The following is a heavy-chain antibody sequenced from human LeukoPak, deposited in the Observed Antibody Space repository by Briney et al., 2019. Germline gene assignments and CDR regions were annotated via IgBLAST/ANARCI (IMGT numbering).Heavy chain of an antibody. CDR1: GGTFSSYA. CDR3: ARDRSEQREQHVPNAFDI. J-gene: IGHJ3*02. CDR2: IIPIFGTA. V-gene: IGHV1-69*06. Sequence: EASVKVSCKASGGTFSSYAISWVRQAPGQGLEWMGGIIPIFGTANYAQKFQGRVTITADKSTSTAYMELSSLRSEDTAVYYCARDRSEQREQHVPNAFDIWGQGTMVTVSS. D-gene: IGHD1/OR15-1a*01.